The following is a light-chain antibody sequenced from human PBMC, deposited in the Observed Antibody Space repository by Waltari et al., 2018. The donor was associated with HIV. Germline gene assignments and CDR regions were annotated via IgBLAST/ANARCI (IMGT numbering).Light chain of an antibody. Sequence: DIVMTQSPLSLHVTPGESASISCRSSQTLLYSDGYNYLDWYQQKPGQSPRLLIYKTSKRASGGSDRFSGSASGTDFTLRISRVEAEDVGVYYCMQALQAHSFGQGTKLEIK. CDR2: KTS. J-gene: IGKJ2*01. CDR1: QTLLYSDGYNY. V-gene: IGKV2-28*01. CDR3: MQALQAHS.